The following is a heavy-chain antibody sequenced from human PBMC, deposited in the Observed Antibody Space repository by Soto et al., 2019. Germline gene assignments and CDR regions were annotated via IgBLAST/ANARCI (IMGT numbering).Heavy chain of an antibody. CDR3: AKDLEGSSSWSNPYQLFYYYYGMDV. D-gene: IGHD6-13*01. V-gene: IGHV3-23*01. CDR2: ISGSGGST. Sequence: HPGGSLRLSCAASGFTFSSYAMSWVRQAPGKGLEWVSAISGSGGSTYYADSVKGRFTISRDNSKNTLYLQMNSLRAEDTAVYYCAKDLEGSSSWSNPYQLFYYYYGMDVWGQGTTVTVSS. CDR1: GFTFSSYA. J-gene: IGHJ6*02.